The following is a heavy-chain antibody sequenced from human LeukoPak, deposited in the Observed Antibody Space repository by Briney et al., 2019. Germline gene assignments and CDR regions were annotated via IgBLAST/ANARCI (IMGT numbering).Heavy chain of an antibody. V-gene: IGHV3-30*02. J-gene: IGHJ4*02. CDR2: IRYDGNNK. Sequence: PGGSLRLSCGASGFTFSNYGMLWVRQAPGKGLDWVAFIRYDGNNKLYADSVKGRFTISRDNSKNTLYLHINSLRAEDTAVYYCAKDLMTTLWGQGTLVTVSS. CDR3: AKDLMTTL. CDR1: GFTFSNYG. D-gene: IGHD4-17*01.